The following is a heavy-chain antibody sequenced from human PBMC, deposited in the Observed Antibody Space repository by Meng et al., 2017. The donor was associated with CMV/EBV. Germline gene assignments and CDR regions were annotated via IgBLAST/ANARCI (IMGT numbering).Heavy chain of an antibody. D-gene: IGHD6-13*01. CDR3: ARDGYGALGFDF. CDR1: GGSISSISFY. J-gene: IGHJ4*02. V-gene: IGHV4-39*07. CDR2: IYYRGST. Sequence: AETLSLTCTVSGGSISSISFYGGWIRQPPGKGLEWIGSIYYRGSTFYNSSLKSRVTMSVDTSKNQFSLKLSSVTAVDTAVYYCARDGYGALGFDFWGQGTLVTVSS.